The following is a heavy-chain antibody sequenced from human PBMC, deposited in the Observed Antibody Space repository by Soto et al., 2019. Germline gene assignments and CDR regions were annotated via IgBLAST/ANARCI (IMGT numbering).Heavy chain of an antibody. CDR3: AKGGDIVVVVAGYYFDY. CDR2: ISGSGGST. V-gene: IGHV3-23*01. J-gene: IGHJ4*02. Sequence: PGGSLRLSCAASGFTFSSYAMSWVRQAPGKGLEWVSAISGSGGSTYYADSVKGRFTISRDNSKNTLYPQMNSLRAEDTAVYYCAKGGDIVVVVAGYYFDYWGQGTLVTVSS. D-gene: IGHD2-15*01. CDR1: GFTFSSYA.